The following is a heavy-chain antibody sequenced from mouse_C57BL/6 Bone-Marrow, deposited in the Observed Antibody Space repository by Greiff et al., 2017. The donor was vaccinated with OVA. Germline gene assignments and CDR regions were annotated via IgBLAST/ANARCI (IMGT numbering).Heavy chain of an antibody. Sequence: EVQLQQPVAELVRPGASVKLSCTASGSNITNTYMHWVKQRPEQGLEWIGRIDPANGNTKYAPKFQGKATITADTSSNTAYLQRSSLTSEDAAVYYCARVYGNSYAMDYWGQGTSVTVSS. CDR2: IDPANGNT. J-gene: IGHJ4*01. D-gene: IGHD2-1*01. V-gene: IGHV14-3*01. CDR1: GSNITNTY. CDR3: ARVYGNSYAMDY.